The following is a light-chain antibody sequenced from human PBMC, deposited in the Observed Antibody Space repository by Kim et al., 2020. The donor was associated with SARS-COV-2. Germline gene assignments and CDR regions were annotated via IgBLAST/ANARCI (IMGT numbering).Light chain of an antibody. V-gene: IGKV1-17*01. J-gene: IGKJ5*01. CDR1: QEIRND. Sequence: ASAGDRVTITCRASQEIRNDLGWYQQNPGRAPKRLIYGASSLQSGVPSRFSGSGSGTEFTLTISSLQPEDFATYVCLQHNTYPVTFGQGTRLEIK. CDR2: GAS. CDR3: LQHNTYPVT.